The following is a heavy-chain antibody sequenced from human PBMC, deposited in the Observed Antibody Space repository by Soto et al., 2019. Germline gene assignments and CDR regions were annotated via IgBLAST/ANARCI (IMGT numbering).Heavy chain of an antibody. J-gene: IGHJ4*02. Sequence: GGSLRPSCAASGFTFSSYWMSWVRQAPGKGLEWVANIKQDGSEKYYVDSVKGRFTISRDNAKNSLYLQMNSLRAEDTAVYYCAGEYLSWFYDWGKGSLVTVPS. CDR3: AGEYLSWFYD. D-gene: IGHD6-6*01. V-gene: IGHV3-7*01. CDR2: IKQDGSEK. CDR1: GFTFSSYW.